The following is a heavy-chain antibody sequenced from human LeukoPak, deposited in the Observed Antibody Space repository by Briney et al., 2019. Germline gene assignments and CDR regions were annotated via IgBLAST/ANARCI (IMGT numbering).Heavy chain of an antibody. CDR1: GFTFSNYA. D-gene: IGHD3-3*01. J-gene: IGHJ4*02. V-gene: IGHV3-23*01. CDR2: ISGSGGST. Sequence: GGSLRLSCAASGFTFSNYAMSWVRQAPGKGLEWVSAISGSGGSTYYADSVKGRFTISRDNSKNTLYLQRNSLRAEDTAVYYCAKGTKDFWSGYYFDYWGPGTLVTVSS. CDR3: AKGTKDFWSGYYFDY.